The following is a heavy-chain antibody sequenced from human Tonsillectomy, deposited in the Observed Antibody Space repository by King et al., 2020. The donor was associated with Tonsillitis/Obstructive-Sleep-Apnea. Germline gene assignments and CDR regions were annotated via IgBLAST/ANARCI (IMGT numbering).Heavy chain of an antibody. J-gene: IGHJ6*03. CDR1: GFTFSSYG. V-gene: IGHV3-33*01. CDR2: IWYDGSNK. D-gene: IGHD3-10*01. CDR3: ARGVQGVPYLYYMDV. Sequence: VQLVESGGGVVQPGRSLRLSCAASGFTFSSYGMHWVRQAPGKGLEWVAVIWYDGSNKYYADSVKGRFTISRDNSKNTLYLQMNSLRAEDTAVYYCARGVQGVPYLYYMDVWGKGTTVTVSS.